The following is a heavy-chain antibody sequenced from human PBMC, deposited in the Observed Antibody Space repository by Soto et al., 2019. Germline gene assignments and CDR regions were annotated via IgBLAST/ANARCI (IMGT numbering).Heavy chain of an antibody. V-gene: IGHV1-8*02. CDR2: MNPHSGDT. CDR1: GFSFSDYF. D-gene: IGHD3-10*01. Sequence: ASVKVSCKASGFSFSDYFMHWVRQAPGQGPEWIGWMNPHSGDTGYAQKFQGRVTMTRDISLTTAYLELRSLTSEDTAVYFCARGSPGPVDHWGQGTLVTVSS. J-gene: IGHJ4*02. CDR3: ARGSPGPVDH.